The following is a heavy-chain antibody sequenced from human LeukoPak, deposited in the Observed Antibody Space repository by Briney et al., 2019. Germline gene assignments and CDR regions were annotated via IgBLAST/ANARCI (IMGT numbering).Heavy chain of an antibody. J-gene: IGHJ5*01. CDR2: VNYSGSI. CDR3: ASYRYGYRGMDS. Sequence: PSETLSHTCRVYGGSFSGYYWSWIRQPPGKGLEWIGEVNYSGSINYKPSLKSRVIISVDTSKNQFSLKLKSVTAADTAVYYCASYRYGYRGMDSWGQGTQVTVSS. CDR1: GGSFSGYY. D-gene: IGHD5-12*01. V-gene: IGHV4-34*01.